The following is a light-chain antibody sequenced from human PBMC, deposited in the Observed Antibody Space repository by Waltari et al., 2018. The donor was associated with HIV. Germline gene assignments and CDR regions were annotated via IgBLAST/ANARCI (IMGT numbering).Light chain of an antibody. Sequence: QSVLTQPPSASGTPGQRVTISCSGSNSNFGAHYADWYQQFPGAAPKLLIYRNSQRPSGGPDRFSGSKSGTSASLAISGLRSDDEANYYCATWDDSLSLWVFGGGTKLTVL. CDR1: NSNFGAHY. J-gene: IGLJ3*02. V-gene: IGLV1-47*01. CDR3: ATWDDSLSLWV. CDR2: RNS.